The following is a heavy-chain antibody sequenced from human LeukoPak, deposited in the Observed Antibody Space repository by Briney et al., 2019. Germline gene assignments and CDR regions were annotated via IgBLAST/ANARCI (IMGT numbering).Heavy chain of an antibody. Sequence: ASVKVSCKASGYTFTSYGISWVRQAPGQGLECMGWISAYNGNTNYAQKLQGRVTMTTDTSTSAAYMELRSLRSDDTAVYYCARFTGSSWYYYYYYMDVWGKGTTVTVSS. CDR1: GYTFTSYG. V-gene: IGHV1-18*01. J-gene: IGHJ6*03. CDR2: ISAYNGNT. D-gene: IGHD6-13*01. CDR3: ARFTGSSWYYYYYYMDV.